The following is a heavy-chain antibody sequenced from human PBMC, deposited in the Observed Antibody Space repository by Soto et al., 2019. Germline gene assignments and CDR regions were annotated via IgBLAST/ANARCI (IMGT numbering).Heavy chain of an antibody. D-gene: IGHD2-8*01. J-gene: IGHJ6*03. CDR2: ISAFNGNT. CDR3: ARAVSHFYHYYYMDV. V-gene: IGHV1-18*03. CDR1: GYTFTTYD. Sequence: QVQLVQSGAEVKKSGASVKVSCKASGYTFTTYDISWVRQAPGQGLEWMGWISAFNGNTNYAQKLQGRVTMTTDTSTSTAYMELRSLRSDDMAVYYCARAVSHFYHYYYMDVWGKGTTVTVSS.